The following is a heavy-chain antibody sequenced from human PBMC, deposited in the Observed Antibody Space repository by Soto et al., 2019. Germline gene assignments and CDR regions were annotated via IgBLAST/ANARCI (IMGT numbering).Heavy chain of an antibody. D-gene: IGHD3-10*01. CDR2: IYYSGSS. CDR3: ARVNQSVDGSGEVDV. CDR1: GGSVSSGSYY. J-gene: IGHJ6*02. Sequence: SETLSLTCTVSGGSVSSGSYYWSWIRQPPGKGLEWIGYIYYSGSSNYNPSLESRVTISEDTSKNQFSLKLSSVTAADTAVYYCARVNQSVDGSGEVDVWGQGTTVTVSS. V-gene: IGHV4-61*01.